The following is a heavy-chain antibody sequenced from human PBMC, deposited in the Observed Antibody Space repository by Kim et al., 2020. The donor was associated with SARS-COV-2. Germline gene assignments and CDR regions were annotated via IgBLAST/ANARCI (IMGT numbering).Heavy chain of an antibody. D-gene: IGHD6-13*01. V-gene: IGHV4-39*01. CDR2: IYYSGST. Sequence: SETLSLTCTVSGGSISSSSYYWGWIRQPPGKGLEWIGSIYYSGSTYYNPSLKSRVTISVDTSKNQFSLKLSSVTAADTAVYYCARHGIAAARFLAHFDYWGQGTLVTVSS. J-gene: IGHJ4*02. CDR3: ARHGIAAARFLAHFDY. CDR1: GGSISSSSYY.